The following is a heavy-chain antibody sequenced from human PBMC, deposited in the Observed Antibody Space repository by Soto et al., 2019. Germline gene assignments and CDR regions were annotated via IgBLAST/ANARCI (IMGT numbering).Heavy chain of an antibody. V-gene: IGHV1-69*01. CDR1: GGTFSSYA. Sequence: QVQLVQSGAEVKKPGSSVKVSCKASGGTFSSYAISWVRQAPGQGLEWMGGIIPIFGTANYAQKFQGRVTITADESTSTAYMELSSLRSEDTAVYYCARDRLESSSSAKVPYSYYYYGMDVWGQGTTVTVSS. J-gene: IGHJ6*02. D-gene: IGHD6-6*01. CDR3: ARDRLESSSSAKVPYSYYYYGMDV. CDR2: IIPIFGTA.